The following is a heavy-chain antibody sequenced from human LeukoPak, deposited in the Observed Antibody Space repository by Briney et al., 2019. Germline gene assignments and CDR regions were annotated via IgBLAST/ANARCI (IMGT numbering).Heavy chain of an antibody. CDR1: GGTFSSYA. CDR2: IIPIFGTA. V-gene: IGHV1-69*13. D-gene: IGHD3-22*01. J-gene: IGHJ4*02. Sequence: ASVKVSCKASGGTFSSYAISWVRQAPGQGLEWMGGIIPIFGTANYAQKFQGRVTITADESTSTAYMELSSLRSEDTAVYYCATSRAYYYDSSGSTFDYRGQGTLVTVSS. CDR3: ATSRAYYYDSSGSTFDY.